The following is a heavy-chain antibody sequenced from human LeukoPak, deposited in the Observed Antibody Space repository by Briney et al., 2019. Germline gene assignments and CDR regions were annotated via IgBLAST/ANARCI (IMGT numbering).Heavy chain of an antibody. V-gene: IGHV4-39*07. CDR1: GGSISSSSYY. CDR2: IYYSGST. CDR3: ARAPYDYVWGSYRLYYFDY. J-gene: IGHJ4*02. D-gene: IGHD3-16*02. Sequence: SETLSLTCTVSGGSISSSSYYWGWIRQPPGKGLEWIGSIYYSGSTYYNPSLKSRVTISVDKSKNQFSLKLSSVTAADTAVYYCARAPYDYVWGSYRLYYFDYWGQGTLVTVSS.